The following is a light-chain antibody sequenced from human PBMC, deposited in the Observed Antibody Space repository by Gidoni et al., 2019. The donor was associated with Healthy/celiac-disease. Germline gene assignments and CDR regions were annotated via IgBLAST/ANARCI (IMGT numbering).Light chain of an antibody. J-gene: IGLJ2*01. CDR1: SSDVGGYNY. CDR3: SSYAGSNSVV. CDR2: EVS. V-gene: IGLV2-8*01. Sequence: QSALTQPPSASGSPGQPVTIPCTGTSSDVGGYNYVSWYQQHPGKAPKLMIYEVSKRPSGVPDRFSGSKSGNTASLTVSGLQAEDEADYYCSSYAGSNSVVFGGGTKLTVL.